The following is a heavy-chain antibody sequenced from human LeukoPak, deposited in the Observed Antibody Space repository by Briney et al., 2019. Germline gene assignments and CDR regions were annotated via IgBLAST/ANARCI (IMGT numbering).Heavy chain of an antibody. CDR1: GFTFSSYA. CDR3: ARNVLRYFDWLLHKTYFDY. CDR2: ISYDGSNK. J-gene: IGHJ4*02. Sequence: GRSLRLSCAASGFTFSSYAMHWVRQAPGKGLEWVAVISYDGSNKYYADSVKGRFTISRDNSKNTLYLQMNSLRAEDTAVYYCARNVLRYFDWLLHKTYFDYWGQGTLVTVSS. V-gene: IGHV3-30-3*01. D-gene: IGHD3-9*01.